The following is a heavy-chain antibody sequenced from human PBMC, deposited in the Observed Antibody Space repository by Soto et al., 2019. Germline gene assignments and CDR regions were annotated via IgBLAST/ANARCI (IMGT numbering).Heavy chain of an antibody. CDR2: IIPGSGST. Sequence: QVQLVQSGAEVKEPGASVKVSCKASGYSFNNFAVHWVRQAPGQRPEWMGWIIPGSGSTAYSQSFQGRLTITSDTSATTAYMELSSLRSEDTALYYCARDDGSSWLLDVW. D-gene: IGHD6-13*01. CDR1: GYSFNNFA. CDR3: ARDDGSSWLLDV. V-gene: IGHV1-3*01. J-gene: IGHJ6*01.